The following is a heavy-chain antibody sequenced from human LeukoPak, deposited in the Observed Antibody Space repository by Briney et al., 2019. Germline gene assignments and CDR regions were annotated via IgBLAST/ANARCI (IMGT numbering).Heavy chain of an antibody. CDR1: GLSIGDNS. CDR2: ISWDESTT. Sequence: SGGSLRLSCAASGLSIGDNSMHWVRQAPGKGLEWVSLISWDESTTYYSDSVKGRFTVSRDSSKNSLHLLMNSLRTEDTALYYCARGPNRWWVVSRNWGMDVWGQGTTVTVSS. D-gene: IGHD2-15*01. CDR3: ARGPNRWWVVSRNWGMDV. J-gene: IGHJ6*02. V-gene: IGHV3-43*01.